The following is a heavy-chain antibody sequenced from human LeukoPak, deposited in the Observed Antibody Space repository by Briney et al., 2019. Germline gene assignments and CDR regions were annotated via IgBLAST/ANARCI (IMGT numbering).Heavy chain of an antibody. CDR1: GYSISSGYY. D-gene: IGHD3-10*01. Sequence: SSETLSLTCAVSGYSISSGYYWGWIRQPPGKGLEWIGSVYQSGTTYYNPSLKSRVTISLDTFKNQFSLRLSSVTAADTAVYFCARENYYGSGSYHSILDYWSPGTLVAVSS. J-gene: IGHJ4*02. CDR2: VYQSGTT. CDR3: ARENYYGSGSYHSILDY. V-gene: IGHV4-38-2*02.